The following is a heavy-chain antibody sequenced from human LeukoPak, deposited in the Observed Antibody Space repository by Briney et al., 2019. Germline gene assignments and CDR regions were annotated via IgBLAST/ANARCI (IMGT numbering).Heavy chain of an antibody. CDR1: GYTFTNYD. J-gene: IGHJ5*02. CDR2: MSPNSGNT. D-gene: IGHD2-15*01. CDR3: ATLQSCSGGTCCANWLDP. Sequence: ASVKVSCKTSGYTFTNYDITWVRQAAGQGLEWMGWMSPNSGNTGYAQKFQGRVTMTRDTAINTAYMELSGLRSDDTAFYYCATLQSCSGGTCCANWLDPWGQGTLVTVSS. V-gene: IGHV1-8*01.